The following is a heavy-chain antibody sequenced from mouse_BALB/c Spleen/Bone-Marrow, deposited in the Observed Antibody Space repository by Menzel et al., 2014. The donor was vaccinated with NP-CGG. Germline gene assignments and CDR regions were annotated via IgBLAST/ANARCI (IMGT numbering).Heavy chain of an antibody. CDR3: ARDYYGSIYFDY. V-gene: IGHV5-17*02. CDR2: ISSGSTTI. D-gene: IGHD1-1*01. J-gene: IGHJ2*01. Sequence: EVKLVESGGGLVQPGGSRKLSCAASGFTFSSFGMHWVRQAPEKGLEWVAYISSGSTTIYYADTVKGRFTISRDNPKNTLFLQMTSLRSEDTAIYYCARDYYGSIYFDYWGQGTTLTVSS. CDR1: GFTFSSFG.